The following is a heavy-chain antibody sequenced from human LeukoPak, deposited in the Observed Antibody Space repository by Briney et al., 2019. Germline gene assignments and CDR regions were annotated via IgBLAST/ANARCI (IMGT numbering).Heavy chain of an antibody. CDR3: AKDNSGYGSGSYYNY. J-gene: IGHJ4*02. Sequence: PGGSLRLSCAASGFTFSSYAMSWVRQAPGKGLEWVSAISGSGGSTYYADSVKGRFTISRDNSKNTLYLQTNSLRAEDTAVYYCAKDNSGYGSGSYYNYWGQGTLVTVSS. CDR2: ISGSGGST. CDR1: GFTFSSYA. V-gene: IGHV3-23*01. D-gene: IGHD3-10*01.